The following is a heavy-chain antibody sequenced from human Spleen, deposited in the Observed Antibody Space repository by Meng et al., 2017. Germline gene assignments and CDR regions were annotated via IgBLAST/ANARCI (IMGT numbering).Heavy chain of an antibody. CDR2: IYYSGST. Sequence: QVQLQESGPGLVKTSETLSVTCTVSGGSISSYYWSWIRQPPGKGLEWIGYIYYSGSTNYNPSLKSRVTISIDTSKNQFSLKLSSVTAADTAMYYCARDLQGYIYAFGYWGQGTLVTVSS. V-gene: IGHV4-59*12. CDR1: GGSISSYY. CDR3: ARDLQGYIYAFGY. D-gene: IGHD5-18*01. J-gene: IGHJ4*02.